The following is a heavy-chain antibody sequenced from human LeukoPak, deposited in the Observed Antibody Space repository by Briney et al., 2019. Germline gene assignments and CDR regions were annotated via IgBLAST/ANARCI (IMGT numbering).Heavy chain of an antibody. CDR3: ARAVGATRAA. Sequence: GGSLRLSCAASGFTFSSYAMSWVRQAPGKGLEWVPAISGSGGSTYYADSVKGRFTISRDNSKNTLYLQMNSLRAEDTAVYYCARAVGATRAAWGQGTMVTVSS. J-gene: IGHJ3*01. CDR1: GFTFSSYA. CDR2: ISGSGGST. V-gene: IGHV3-23*01. D-gene: IGHD1-26*01.